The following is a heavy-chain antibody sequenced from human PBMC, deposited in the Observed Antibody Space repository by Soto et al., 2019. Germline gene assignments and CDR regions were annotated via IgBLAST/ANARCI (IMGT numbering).Heavy chain of an antibody. CDR1: GYTFSSYG. CDR2: ITTYKGNA. D-gene: IGHD4-17*01. Sequence: QVQLVQSGTEVKKPGASVKVSCKASGYTFSSYGITWVRQAPGQGLEWMGWITTYKGNANYAHNLQGRVTMTTDTSTSTADMELRSLRSDDTAVYYCARVNYGDYVNFDYWGQGTLVTVSS. CDR3: ARVNYGDYVNFDY. J-gene: IGHJ4*02. V-gene: IGHV1-18*01.